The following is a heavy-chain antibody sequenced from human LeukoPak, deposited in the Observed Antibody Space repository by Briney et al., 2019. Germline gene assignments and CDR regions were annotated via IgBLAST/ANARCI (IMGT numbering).Heavy chain of an antibody. D-gene: IGHD3-9*01. V-gene: IGHV3-33*08. J-gene: IGHJ5*02. CDR3: ASGIRYFDWSQNWFDP. Sequence: GGSLRLSCAASGFNFNSYSMNWVRQAPGKGLEWVAIIWYDGNTKYYADSVKGRFTISRDNSKNILYLQMNSLRAEDTAVYYAASGIRYFDWSQNWFDPWGQGTLVTVSS. CDR1: GFNFNSYS. CDR2: IWYDGNTK.